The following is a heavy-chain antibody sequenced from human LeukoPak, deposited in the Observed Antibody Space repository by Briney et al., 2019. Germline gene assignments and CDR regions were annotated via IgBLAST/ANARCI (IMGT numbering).Heavy chain of an antibody. CDR3: ARGGITRGDAFDI. Sequence: GGSLRLSCAASGFTLNKSNMNWVRQVPGKGLEWVSYISSTSGTIYYADSVKGRFTVSRDNAKNSLYLQMNSLRAEDTALYYCARGGITRGDAFDIWGQGTMVTVSS. V-gene: IGHV3-48*04. CDR2: ISSTSGTI. J-gene: IGHJ3*02. CDR1: GFTLNKSN. D-gene: IGHD3-10*01.